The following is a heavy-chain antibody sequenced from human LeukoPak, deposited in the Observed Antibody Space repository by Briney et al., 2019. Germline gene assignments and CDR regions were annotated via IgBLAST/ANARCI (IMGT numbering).Heavy chain of an antibody. CDR1: GFTFSRHG. V-gene: IGHV3-48*04. CDR3: ARVAINDYGDYFDY. Sequence: GGSLRLSCVASGFTFSRHGMNWVRQAPGKGLEWVSGISPSGDIKYYADSVKGRFTISRDNAKNSLYLQMNSLRAEDTAVYYCARVAINDYGDYFDYWGQGTPVTVSS. CDR2: ISPSGDIK. D-gene: IGHD4-17*01. J-gene: IGHJ4*02.